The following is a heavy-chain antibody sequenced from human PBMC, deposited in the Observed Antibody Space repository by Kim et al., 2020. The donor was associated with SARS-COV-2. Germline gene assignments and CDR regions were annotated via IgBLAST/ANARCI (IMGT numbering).Heavy chain of an antibody. CDR2: IYYSGST. V-gene: IGHV4-31*01. J-gene: IGHJ5*02. CDR3: ARGGVIHYCSSTSCYAGDRGRFDP. D-gene: IGHD2-2*01. Sequence: SETLSLTCTVSGGSISSGGYYWSWIRQHPGKGLEWIGYIYYSGSTYYNPSLKSLVTISVDTSKNQFSLKLSSVTAADTAVYYCARGGVIHYCSSTSCYAGDRGRFDPWGQGTLVTVSS. CDR1: GGSISSGGYY.